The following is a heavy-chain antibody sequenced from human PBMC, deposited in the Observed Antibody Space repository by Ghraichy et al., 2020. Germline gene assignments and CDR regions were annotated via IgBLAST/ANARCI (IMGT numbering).Heavy chain of an antibody. CDR3: ARERSSSWPYFDY. CDR2: IYYSGST. V-gene: IGHV4-59*01. Sequence: SQTLSLTCTVSGGSISSYYWSWIRQPPGKGLEWIGYIYYSGSTNYNPSLKSRVTISVDTSKNQFSLKLSSVTAADTAVYYCARERSSSWPYFDYWGQGTLVTVSS. D-gene: IGHD6-13*01. CDR1: GGSISSYY. J-gene: IGHJ4*02.